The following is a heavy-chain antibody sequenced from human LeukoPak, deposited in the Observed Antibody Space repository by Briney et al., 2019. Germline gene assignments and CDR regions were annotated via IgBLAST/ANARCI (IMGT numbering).Heavy chain of an antibody. CDR2: MNPNSGNT. D-gene: IGHD2-15*01. J-gene: IGHJ5*02. CDR1: GNAFTSSD. Sequence: ASVKVSCKASGNAFTSSDINWMRQATGQGLEWMGWMNPNSGNTGYAQKFQGRVTMTRNTSISTAYMELSSLRSEDTAVYYCARERSCGGGSCYWFDHWGQGTLVTVSS. V-gene: IGHV1-8*01. CDR3: ARERSCGGGSCYWFDH.